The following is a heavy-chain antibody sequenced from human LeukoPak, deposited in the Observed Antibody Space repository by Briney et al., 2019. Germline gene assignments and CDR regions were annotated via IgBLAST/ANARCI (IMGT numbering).Heavy chain of an antibody. CDR3: ARDWSYCSSTSCRNLNWFDP. CDR2: ISSYNGNT. J-gene: IGHJ5*02. Sequence: ASVKVFCKASVYTFTSYCISWVRQARGQGLEWMGWISSYNGNTNYAQKLQGRVTMTTDTSTSTAYMELRSLRSDDTAVYYCARDWSYCSSTSCRNLNWFDPWGQGTLVTVSS. V-gene: IGHV1-18*01. D-gene: IGHD2-2*01. CDR1: VYTFTSYC.